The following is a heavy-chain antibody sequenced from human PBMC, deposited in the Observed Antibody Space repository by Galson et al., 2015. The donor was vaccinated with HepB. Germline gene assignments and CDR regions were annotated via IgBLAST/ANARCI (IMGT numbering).Heavy chain of an antibody. CDR3: AKDIRHCRYGSCDSGDVFDY. V-gene: IGHV3-30*18. J-gene: IGHJ4*02. CDR1: GFSFSNYG. CDR2: ISDDGSDK. D-gene: IGHD2-15*01. Sequence: SLRLSCAASGFSFSNYGMHWVRQAPGKGLEWVARISDDGSDKYYADSVKGRFTISRDNSKNTLYLQMNSLSAEDTAVYFCAKDIRHCRYGSCDSGDVFDYLCQRTRVTVSS.